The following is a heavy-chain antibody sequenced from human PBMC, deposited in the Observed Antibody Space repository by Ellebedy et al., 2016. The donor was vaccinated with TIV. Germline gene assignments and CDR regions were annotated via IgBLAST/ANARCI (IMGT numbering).Heavy chain of an antibody. CDR3: ARDGDYYDSSGLDY. Sequence: ASVKVSXXASGYTFTSYGISWVRQAPGQGLEWMGWISAYNGNTNYAQKLQGRVTMTTDTSTSTAYMELRSLRSDDTAVYYCARDGDYYDSSGLDYWGQGTLVTVSS. CDR1: GYTFTSYG. CDR2: ISAYNGNT. D-gene: IGHD3-22*01. J-gene: IGHJ4*02. V-gene: IGHV1-18*01.